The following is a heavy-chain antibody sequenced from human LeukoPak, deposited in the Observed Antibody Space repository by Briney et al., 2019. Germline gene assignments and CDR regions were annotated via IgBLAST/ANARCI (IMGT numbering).Heavy chain of an antibody. J-gene: IGHJ4*02. CDR2: IIPIFGTA. D-gene: IGHD3-22*01. Sequence: SVKVSCKASGGTFSSYAISWVRQAPGQGLEWMGGIIPIFGTANYAQKFQGRVTITADESTSTAYMGLSSLRSEDTAVYYCARAPYYYDSSGSFHWGQGTLVTVSS. CDR3: ARAPYYYDSSGSFH. V-gene: IGHV1-69*13. CDR1: GGTFSSYA.